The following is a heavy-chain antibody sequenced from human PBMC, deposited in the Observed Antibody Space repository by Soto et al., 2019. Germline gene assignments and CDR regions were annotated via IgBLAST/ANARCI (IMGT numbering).Heavy chain of an antibody. CDR1: GCPFSRYA. V-gene: IGHV1-69*06. J-gene: IGHJ6*02. D-gene: IGHD3-22*01. Sequence: SVKSSCMASGCPFSRYAISWVRQAPGRGLEWMGGIIPIFGTANYAQKLQGRVTITADKSTGTAYMELSSLRSEDTAVYYCARDSPDIITVIVVAGPYYYYGMDVWGQGTTVTVSS. CDR3: ARDSPDIITVIVVAGPYYYYGMDV. CDR2: IIPIFGTA.